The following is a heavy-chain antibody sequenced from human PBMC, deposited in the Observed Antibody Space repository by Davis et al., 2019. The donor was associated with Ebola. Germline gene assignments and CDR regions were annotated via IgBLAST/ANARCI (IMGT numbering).Heavy chain of an antibody. J-gene: IGHJ6*02. Sequence: GESLKISCAASGFTFDDYAMHWVRQVPGKGPEWVSFISWDAGYISYVDSVKGRFTISRDNNKNALYLQMNSLRAEDTALYYCVKDGGSSWPYGLDVWGQGTTVTVSS. V-gene: IGHV3-43D*04. CDR3: VKDGGSSWPYGLDV. D-gene: IGHD6-13*01. CDR2: ISWDAGYI. CDR1: GFTFDDYA.